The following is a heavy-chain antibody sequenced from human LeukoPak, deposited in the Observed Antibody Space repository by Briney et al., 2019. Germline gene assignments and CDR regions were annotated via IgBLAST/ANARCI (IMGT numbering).Heavy chain of an antibody. CDR1: GYTFTGYY. CDR2: INPNSGGT. V-gene: IGHV1-2*02. J-gene: IGHJ4*02. CDR3: ARGYGSGSFYHY. D-gene: IGHD3-10*01. Sequence: GASVKVSCKASGYTFTGYYIHWVRQAPGQGLEWMGWINPNSGGTNYAQKFQDRVTMTRDTSISTVYMELSRLGYDDTAVYYCARGYGSGSFYHYWGQGTLVTVSS.